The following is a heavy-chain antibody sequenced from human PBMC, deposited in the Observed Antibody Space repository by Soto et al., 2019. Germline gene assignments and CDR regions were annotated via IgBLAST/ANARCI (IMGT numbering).Heavy chain of an antibody. V-gene: IGHV4-39*01. Sequence: SETLSLTCTASGGSISSSSYYSGWIRQPPVKGLGWIGRIYYSGSTYYNPSLKSRVTISVDTSKNQFSLKLSSVTAADTAVYYCSRITMVRGVIITYGMDVWGQGTTVTVSS. D-gene: IGHD3-10*01. CDR1: GGSISSSSYY. J-gene: IGHJ6*02. CDR3: SRITMVRGVIITYGMDV. CDR2: IYYSGST.